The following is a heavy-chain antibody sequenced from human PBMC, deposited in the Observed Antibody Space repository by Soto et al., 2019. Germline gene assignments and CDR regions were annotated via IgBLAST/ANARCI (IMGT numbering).Heavy chain of an antibody. J-gene: IGHJ6*02. CDR1: GFTFSSYA. D-gene: IGHD2-2*01. CDR2: ISGSGVST. CDR3: AKDRRFIEMPRHGMDG. V-gene: IGHV3-23*01. Sequence: GGSLRLSCAASGFTFSSYAMSWVRQAPGKGLEWVSAISGSGVSTYYADSVKGRFTISRDNSKNTLYLQMNSLRAEDTAVYYCAKDRRFIEMPRHGMDGWGQGTTVTVSS.